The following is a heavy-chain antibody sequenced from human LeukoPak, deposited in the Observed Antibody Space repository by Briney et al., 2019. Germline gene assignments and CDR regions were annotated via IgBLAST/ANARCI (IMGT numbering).Heavy chain of an antibody. V-gene: IGHV3-74*01. CDR3: ARISYESRGYYDY. D-gene: IGHD3-22*01. CDR1: GFTFSSYW. CDR2: ISSDGSST. Sequence: GGSLRLSCVASGFTFSSYWMHWVRQAPGEGLVWVSRISSDGSSTTFADSVKGRFTISRDNAKNTLYLQMNSLRAEDTAVYYCARISYESRGYYDYWGQGTLVTVSS. J-gene: IGHJ4*02.